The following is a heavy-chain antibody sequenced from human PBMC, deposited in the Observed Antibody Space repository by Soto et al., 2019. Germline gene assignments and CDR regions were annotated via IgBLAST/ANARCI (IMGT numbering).Heavy chain of an antibody. CDR1: GFTVSSNY. D-gene: IGHD3-10*01. V-gene: IGHV3-53*01. CDR2: IYSGGST. Sequence: PGGSLRLSCAASGFTVSSNYMSWVRQAPGKGLEWVSVIYSGGSTYYADSVKGRFTISRDNSKNTLYLQMNSLRAEDTAVYYCARDRRITMVRGVTAHVYYYYGMDVWGQGTTVTVSS. CDR3: ARDRRITMVRGVTAHVYYYYGMDV. J-gene: IGHJ6*02.